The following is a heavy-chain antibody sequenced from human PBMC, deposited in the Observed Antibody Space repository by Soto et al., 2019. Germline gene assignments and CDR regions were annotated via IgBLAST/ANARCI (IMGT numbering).Heavy chain of an antibody. CDR1: GGSISGTSYY. CDR3: ARHETLASAGGY. J-gene: IGHJ4*02. CDR2: IYYGGSS. D-gene: IGHD2-15*01. V-gene: IGHV4-39*01. Sequence: SETLSLTCTVSGGSISGTSYYWGWIRQPPGKGLEWIGSIYYGGSSYYNPSLKTRVTISVDTSKNQFSLKLRSVTAADTAVFYCARHETLASAGGYWGQGTLVTAS.